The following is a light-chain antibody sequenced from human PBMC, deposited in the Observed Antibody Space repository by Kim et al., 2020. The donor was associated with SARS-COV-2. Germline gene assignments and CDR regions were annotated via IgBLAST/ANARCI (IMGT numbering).Light chain of an antibody. J-gene: IGKJ1*01. CDR1: QGISND. CDR2: AAS. V-gene: IGKV1-27*01. Sequence: DIQMTQSPSSLSASVGDRVTITCRASQGISNDLAWYQQKPGKAPKLLIFAASASQSGVPSRFSGSGSGTDFTLTIGSLQPEDVATYYCQKYNGAPWTFGQGTKVDIK. CDR3: QKYNGAPWT.